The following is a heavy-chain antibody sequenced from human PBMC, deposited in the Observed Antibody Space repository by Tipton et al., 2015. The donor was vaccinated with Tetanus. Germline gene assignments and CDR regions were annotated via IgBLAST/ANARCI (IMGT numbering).Heavy chain of an antibody. CDR3: ARQRRDGYNLSDF. J-gene: IGHJ4*02. Sequence: QLVQSGGEVKKPGESLKISCKGSGYSFASYWIGWVRQKPGKRLEWMGIIYPGDSNTRYSPSFQGQVIMSADKSISTAYLQWSSLKSSDTAMYFCARQRRDGYNLSDFWGQGTLVTVSA. CDR2: IYPGDSNT. CDR1: GYSFASYW. V-gene: IGHV5-51*01. D-gene: IGHD5-24*01.